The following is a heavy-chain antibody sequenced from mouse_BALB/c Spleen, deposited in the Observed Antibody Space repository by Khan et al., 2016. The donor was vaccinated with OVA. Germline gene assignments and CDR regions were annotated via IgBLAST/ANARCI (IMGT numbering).Heavy chain of an antibody. CDR1: GYTFTNYW. V-gene: IGHV1-69*02. CDR3: TRDLHFDF. J-gene: IGHJ2*01. Sequence: QVRLQQSGAELVRPGASVKLSCKASGYTFTNYWMNWVRQRPGQGLEWIGNIYPSDSYTNYNQNFKDKATLTVDKSSSTAYMQLNSPTSEDSAVYYCTRDLHFDFWGQGTTLTVSS. CDR2: IYPSDSYT.